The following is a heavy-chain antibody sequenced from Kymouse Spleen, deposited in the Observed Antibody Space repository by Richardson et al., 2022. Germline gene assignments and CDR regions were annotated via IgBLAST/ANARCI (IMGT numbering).Heavy chain of an antibody. V-gene: IGHV3-73*02. Sequence: EVQLVESGGGLVQPGGSLKLSCAASGFTFSGSAMHWVRQASGKGLEWVGRIRSKANSYATAYAASVKGRFTISRDDSKNTAYLQMNSLKTEDTAVYYCTRRGITSQNIGWFDPWGQGTLVTVS. CDR2: IRSKANSYAT. CDR3: TRRGITSQNIGWFDP. D-gene: IGHD1-14*01. J-gene: IGHJ5*02. CDR1: GFTFSGSA.